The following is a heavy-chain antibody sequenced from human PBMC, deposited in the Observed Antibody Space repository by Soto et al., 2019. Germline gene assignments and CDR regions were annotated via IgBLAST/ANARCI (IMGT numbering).Heavy chain of an antibody. CDR2: IYYSGST. V-gene: IGHV4-59*01. CDR3: ARYPYYYDSSGYKYYYYYYGMDV. CDR1: GGSISSYY. J-gene: IGHJ6*02. Sequence: KPSETLSLTCTVSGGSISSYYWSWIRQPPGKGLEWIGYIYYSGSTNYNPSLKSRVTISVDTSKNQFSLKLSSVTAADTAVYYCARYPYYYDSSGYKYYYYYYGMDVWGQGTTVTVSS. D-gene: IGHD3-22*01.